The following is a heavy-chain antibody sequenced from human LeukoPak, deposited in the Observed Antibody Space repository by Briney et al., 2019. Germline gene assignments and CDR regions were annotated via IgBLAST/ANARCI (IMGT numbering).Heavy chain of an antibody. CDR3: ARVEWLATGNDY. D-gene: IGHD3-3*01. CDR2: IKHDGSEK. J-gene: IGHJ4*02. CDR1: GFTFSSNW. V-gene: IGHV3-7*01. Sequence: PGGSLRLSCAASGFTFSSNWMSWVRQAPGKGLEWVANIKHDGSEKYYVDSVKGRFTISRDNAKNSLYLQMNSLRAEDTAVYYCARVEWLATGNDYWGQGTLVTVSS.